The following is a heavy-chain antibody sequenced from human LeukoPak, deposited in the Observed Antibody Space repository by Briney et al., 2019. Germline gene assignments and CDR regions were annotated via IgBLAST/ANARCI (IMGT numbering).Heavy chain of an antibody. V-gene: IGHV4-59*01. J-gene: IGHJ4*02. D-gene: IGHD3-10*01. CDR1: GGSISSY. CDR2: IYFTGTT. Sequence: SETLSLTCTVSGGSISSYWSWIRQSPGKGLEWIGYIYFTGTTNYNPSLKSRLTISIDTSRNQFSLKLSSATAADTATYYCVNGGSYLTKWGQGTLVTVSS. CDR3: VNGGSYLTK.